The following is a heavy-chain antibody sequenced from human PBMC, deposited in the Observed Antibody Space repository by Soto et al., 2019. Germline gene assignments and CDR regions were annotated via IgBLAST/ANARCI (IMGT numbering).Heavy chain of an antibody. D-gene: IGHD6-19*01. J-gene: IGHJ3*02. Sequence: QVQLVESGGGVVQPGRSLRLSCAASGFTFSSYAMHWVRQAPGKGLEWVAVISYDGSNKYYADSVKGRFTISRDNSKNALYLQMNSLRAEDTDVYYCARDRRSSGIDAFDIWGQGTMVTVSS. V-gene: IGHV3-30-3*01. CDR3: ARDRRSSGIDAFDI. CDR2: ISYDGSNK. CDR1: GFTFSSYA.